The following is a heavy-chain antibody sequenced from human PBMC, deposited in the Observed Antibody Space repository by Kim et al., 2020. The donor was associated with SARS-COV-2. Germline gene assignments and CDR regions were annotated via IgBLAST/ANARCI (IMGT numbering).Heavy chain of an antibody. CDR3: AKAPADGDYYY. CDR2: IWYDGSNK. Sequence: GGSLRLSCAASGFIFRNYGMHWVRQAPGKGLEWVAVIWYDGSNKYYADSVQGRFTISRDNSKNTLYLQMTSLRAEDTAVYYCAKAPADGDYYYWGQGTLVTASS. J-gene: IGHJ4*02. D-gene: IGHD4-17*01. CDR1: GFIFRNYG. V-gene: IGHV3-33*06.